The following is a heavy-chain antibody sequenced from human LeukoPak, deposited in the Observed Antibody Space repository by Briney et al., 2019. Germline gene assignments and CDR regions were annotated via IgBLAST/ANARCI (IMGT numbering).Heavy chain of an antibody. V-gene: IGHV4-61*01. CDR2: IYYSGST. J-gene: IGHJ6*02. CDR1: GGSVSSDSYY. CDR3: ARDRIVVVPAAIVSYYYGMDV. D-gene: IGHD2-2*01. Sequence: SGTLSLTCTVSGGSVSSDSYYWSWIRQPPGKGLEWIGFIYYSGSTNYNPSLKSRVTISVDTSKNQFSLKLSSVTAADTAVYYCARDRIVVVPAAIVSYYYGMDVWGQGTTVTVSS.